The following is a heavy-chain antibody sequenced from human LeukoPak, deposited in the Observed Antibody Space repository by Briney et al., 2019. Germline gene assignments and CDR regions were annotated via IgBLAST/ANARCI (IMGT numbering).Heavy chain of an antibody. Sequence: GGSLRLSCAASGFTFSSYWMHWVRHAPGKGLVWVSRINSDGSSTNHADSVKGLFTISRDNAKNTLYLQMNSLRAEDTAVYYCASSPYQKGYWGQGTLVTVSS. CDR3: ASSPYQKGY. J-gene: IGHJ4*02. CDR2: INSDGSST. V-gene: IGHV3-74*01. CDR1: GFTFSSYW.